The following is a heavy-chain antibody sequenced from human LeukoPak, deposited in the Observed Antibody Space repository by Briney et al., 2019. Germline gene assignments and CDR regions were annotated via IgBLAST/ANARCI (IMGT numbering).Heavy chain of an antibody. CDR2: INHSGST. Sequence: PSETLSLTCAVYGGSFSGYYWSWIRQPPGKGLEWIGEINHSGSTNYNPSLKSRVTISVDTSKNQFSLKLSSVTAADTAVYYCAGVWYYDFWSGYSGAFDIWGQGTMVTVSS. CDR1: GGSFSGYY. J-gene: IGHJ3*02. V-gene: IGHV4-34*01. CDR3: AGVWYYDFWSGYSGAFDI. D-gene: IGHD3-3*01.